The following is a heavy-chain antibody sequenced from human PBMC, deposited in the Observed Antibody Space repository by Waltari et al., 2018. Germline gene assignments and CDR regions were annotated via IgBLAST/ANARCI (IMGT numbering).Heavy chain of an antibody. J-gene: IGHJ4*02. Sequence: QVQLVESGGGVVQPGGSLRLSCAASGFTFSDYGMHWVRQVPGKGPEWVAFIRCDESNKYYADSVKGRFTISRDNSKNTLYLQMNSLRAEDTALYYCAKALRFLEWLLPFDYWGRGTLVTVSS. CDR1: GFTFSDYG. CDR2: IRCDESNK. V-gene: IGHV3-30*02. CDR3: AKALRFLEWLLPFDY. D-gene: IGHD3-3*01.